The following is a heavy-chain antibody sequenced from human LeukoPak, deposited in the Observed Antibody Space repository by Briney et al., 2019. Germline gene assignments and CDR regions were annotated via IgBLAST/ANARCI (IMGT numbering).Heavy chain of an antibody. CDR1: GGSFSGYY. V-gene: IGHV4-34*01. CDR3: ARHGGIVAAGTIWFDP. CDR2: INHSGST. D-gene: IGHD6-13*01. Sequence: PSETLSLTCAVYGGSFSGYYWTWIRQPPGKGLEWIGEINHSGSTNYNPSLKSRVTISVDTSKDQFSLKLSSVTAADTAIYYCARHGGIVAAGTIWFDPWGQGTLVTVSS. J-gene: IGHJ5*02.